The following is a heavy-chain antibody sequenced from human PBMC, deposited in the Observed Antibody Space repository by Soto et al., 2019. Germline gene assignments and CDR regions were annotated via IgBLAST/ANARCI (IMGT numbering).Heavy chain of an antibody. D-gene: IGHD3-22*01. Sequence: QVQVEQSGAEVKKPGASVKVSCKTSGYTFSDYYMHWVRQARGQGLEWMGWINPNRGNTDYAQKVRSSMTTTRDTSITTAYMELTSLRSDDTAIYYCARDLRGYSNWFDHWGQGTLVTVSS. CDR1: GYTFSDYY. CDR2: INPNRGNT. J-gene: IGHJ5*02. CDR3: ARDLRGYSNWFDH. V-gene: IGHV1-2*02.